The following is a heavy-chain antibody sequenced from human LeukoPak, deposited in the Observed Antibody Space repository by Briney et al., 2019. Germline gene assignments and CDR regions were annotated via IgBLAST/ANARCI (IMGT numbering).Heavy chain of an antibody. CDR1: DFTFSSYG. CDR3: AKDHCSGFPGCYYFDF. J-gene: IGHJ2*01. D-gene: IGHD2-15*01. CDR2: IWYDGSKK. V-gene: IGHV3-30*02. Sequence: GGSLRLSCAASDFTFSSYGLHWVRQAPGKGLEWVASIWYDGSKKYYADSVKGRFVISRDNSNNRLYLQMNSVRVEDTAMYYCAKDHCSGFPGCYYFDFWGRGTLVTVSS.